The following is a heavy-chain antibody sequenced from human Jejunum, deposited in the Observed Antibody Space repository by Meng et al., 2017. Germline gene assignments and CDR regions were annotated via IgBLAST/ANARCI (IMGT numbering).Heavy chain of an antibody. D-gene: IGHD1-26*01. CDR1: GGSISGYF. J-gene: IGHJ4*02. Sequence: VQLKQWGAGLLKSSEPLSLPGAVYGGSISGYFWSWIRQAPGEGLEWVGEFTRGGTTNYNPSLKSRVTISADTSKNQFSLTLSSVSAADTAVYYCARHEVDFDNWGQGTLVTVSS. V-gene: IGHV4-34*02. CDR2: FTRGGTT. CDR3: ARHEVDFDN.